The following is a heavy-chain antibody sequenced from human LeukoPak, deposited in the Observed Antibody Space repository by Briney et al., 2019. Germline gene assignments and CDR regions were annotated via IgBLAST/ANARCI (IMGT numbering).Heavy chain of an antibody. CDR1: GYTFTSYD. D-gene: IGHD3-9*01. Sequence: ASVKVPCKASGYTFTSYDINWVRQAPGQGLDWMGWMNATSGKTGQAQKFQGRITMTRDTSISTAYMELSSLRPEDTAVYYCAKYKSGDYFDAGKRYYFDQWGQGTPVTVSS. CDR3: AKYKSGDYFDAGKRYYFDQ. V-gene: IGHV1-8*01. J-gene: IGHJ4*02. CDR2: MNATSGKT.